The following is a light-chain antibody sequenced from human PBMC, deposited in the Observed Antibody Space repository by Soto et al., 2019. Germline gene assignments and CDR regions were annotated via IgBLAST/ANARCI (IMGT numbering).Light chain of an antibody. J-gene: IGKJ5*01. V-gene: IGKV1-12*01. CDR2: AAS. CDR3: QQANSFPLS. Sequence: DIQVTQSPSSVSASVGDSVTITCRASQDIRTRLAWYQQKPGKAPKVLIYAASTLEAGASLRFSGSGYGTDFTLTISGLQPEDFATYYCQQANSFPLSFGQGTRLEIK. CDR1: QDIRTR.